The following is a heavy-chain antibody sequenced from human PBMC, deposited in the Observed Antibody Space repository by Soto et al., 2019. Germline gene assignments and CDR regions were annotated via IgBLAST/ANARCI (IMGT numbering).Heavy chain of an antibody. V-gene: IGHV4-61*01. Sequence: QVQLQESGPGLVKPSEILSLTCTVSGASVSSGNYYWSWIRQPPGKGLECIGYISYSGSTNYNPSLKSRVTTSTDTSKNQFSLKLSSVTAADTAVYYCARGSGSYYAYWGQGTLVTVSS. CDR2: ISYSGST. CDR1: GASVSSGNYY. CDR3: ARGSGSYYAY. D-gene: IGHD1-26*01. J-gene: IGHJ4*02.